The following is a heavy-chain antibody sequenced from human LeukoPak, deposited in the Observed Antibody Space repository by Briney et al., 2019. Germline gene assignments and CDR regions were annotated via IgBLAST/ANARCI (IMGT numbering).Heavy chain of an antibody. Sequence: GGSLRLSCAASGFDFSNSWMNWVRQAPGKGLEWVSYISSSSTTIYFADSVKGRFTISRDNAKNSLYLQMNSLRDEDTAVYYCARRMGGELVAFDIWGQGTMVTVSS. D-gene: IGHD1-7*01. CDR1: GFDFSNSW. CDR2: ISSSSTTI. CDR3: ARRMGGELVAFDI. J-gene: IGHJ3*02. V-gene: IGHV3-48*02.